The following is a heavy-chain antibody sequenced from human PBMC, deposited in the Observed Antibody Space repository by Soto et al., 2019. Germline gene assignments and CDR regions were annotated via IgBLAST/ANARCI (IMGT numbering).Heavy chain of an antibody. CDR2: IYAGDSDT. CDR1: GYSFSSFW. Sequence: GESLKISCKGSGYSFSSFWIAWVRQMPGKGLEWMGIIYAGDSDTRYSPSFQGQVTISADKSIITAYLQWSSLKASDTTMYYCARLTGYCSSAGWYTSLGGGINRFDPWGQGALVTVSS. V-gene: IGHV5-51*01. J-gene: IGHJ5*02. D-gene: IGHD2-2*02. CDR3: ARLTGYCSSAGWYTSLGGGINRFDP.